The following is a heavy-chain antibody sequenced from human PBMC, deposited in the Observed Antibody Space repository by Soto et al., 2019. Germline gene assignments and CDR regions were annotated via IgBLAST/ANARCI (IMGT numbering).Heavy chain of an antibody. Sequence: SSETLSLTCAVNVASFRGYYWSWIGQPPGKGLEWIGEINHSGSTNYNPSLKSRVTISVDTSKNQFSLKLSSVTAADTAVYYCAGYCSSTSCYRYGMDVWGQGTTVS. J-gene: IGHJ6*02. CDR2: INHSGST. CDR1: VASFRGYY. V-gene: IGHV4-34*01. CDR3: AGYCSSTSCYRYGMDV. D-gene: IGHD2-2*02.